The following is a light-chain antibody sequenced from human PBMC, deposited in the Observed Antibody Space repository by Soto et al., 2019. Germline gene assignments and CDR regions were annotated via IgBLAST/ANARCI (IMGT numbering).Light chain of an antibody. J-gene: IGKJ4*01. CDR2: LGS. CDR1: QSLLHSNGFNY. Sequence: DLVMTQSPLSLPVTPGEPASISCRSSQSLLHSNGFNYLHWYLQKPGQSPQLLIYLGSNRASGVPDRFSGSGSGTDFTLQISRVEAEDVGVYYCMQTLQTPLTFGGGTKVEIK. CDR3: MQTLQTPLT. V-gene: IGKV2-28*01.